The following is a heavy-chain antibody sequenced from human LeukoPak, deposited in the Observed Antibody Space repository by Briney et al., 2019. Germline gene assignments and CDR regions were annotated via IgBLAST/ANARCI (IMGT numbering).Heavy chain of an antibody. Sequence: GGSLRLSCAASGFTFGSYAMSWVRQAPGKGLEWVSDIRGSGGSTYYADSVKGRFTISRDNSKNTLYLQMNSLRAEDTAVYYCAKDHRSMIVVVVDFDCWGQGTLVTVSS. CDR3: AKDHRSMIVVVVDFDC. V-gene: IGHV3-23*01. CDR1: GFTFGSYA. D-gene: IGHD3-22*01. CDR2: IRGSGGST. J-gene: IGHJ4*02.